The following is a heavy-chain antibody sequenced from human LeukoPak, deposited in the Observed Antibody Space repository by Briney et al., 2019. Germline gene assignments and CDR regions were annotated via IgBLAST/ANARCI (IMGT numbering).Heavy chain of an antibody. Sequence: SVKVSCKASGYTFTNYGISWVRQAPGQGLEWMGRIIPILGIANYAQKFQGRVTITADKSTSTAYMELSSLRSEDTAVYYCARDAAPKYGMDVWGQGTTVTVSS. CDR1: GYTFTNYG. CDR3: ARDAAPKYGMDV. J-gene: IGHJ6*02. V-gene: IGHV1-69*04. CDR2: IIPILGIA.